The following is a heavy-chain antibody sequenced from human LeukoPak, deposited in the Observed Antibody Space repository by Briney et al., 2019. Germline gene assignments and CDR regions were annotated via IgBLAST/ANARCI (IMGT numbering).Heavy chain of an antibody. CDR1: GFTLSDYW. V-gene: IGHV3-74*01. CDR2: ISPDGRNI. CDR3: VRDGGGTTPYDC. J-gene: IGHJ4*02. Sequence: GGSLRLSCAASGFTLSDYWMDWVRQVPGKGPVWVSHISPDGRNIAYADSVKGRFTISRDSAKNTLYLQMNSLRVGDTAVYYCVRDGGGTTPYDCWGQGTLVTVSS. D-gene: IGHD1-7*01.